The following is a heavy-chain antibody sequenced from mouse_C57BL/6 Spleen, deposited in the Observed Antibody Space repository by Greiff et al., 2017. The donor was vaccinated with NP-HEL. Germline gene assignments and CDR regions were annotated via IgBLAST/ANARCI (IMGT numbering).Heavy chain of an antibody. V-gene: IGHV1-26*01. CDR3: ARSAYYSKGFAY. CDR1: GYTFTDYY. J-gene: IGHJ3*01. D-gene: IGHD2-5*01. CDR2: INPNNGGT. Sequence: VQLQQSGPELVKPGASVKISCKASGYTFTDYYMNWVKQSHGKSLEWIGDINPNNGGTSYNQKFKGKGTLTVDKSSSTAYMELRSLTSEDSAVYYCARSAYYSKGFAYWGQGTLVTVSA.